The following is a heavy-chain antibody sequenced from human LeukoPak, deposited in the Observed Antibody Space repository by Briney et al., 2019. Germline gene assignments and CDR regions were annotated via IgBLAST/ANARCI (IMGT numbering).Heavy chain of an antibody. CDR2: MYYSGTT. Sequence: SETLSLTCTVSGGSISSGSYYWGWIRQPPGKGLEWIASMYYSGTTFYSPSLKSRVIISVDTSKNQLSLKLGSVTAADTAVYYCARHPPRDGSAFDYWGQGTLVTVSS. CDR1: GGSISSGSYY. J-gene: IGHJ4*02. V-gene: IGHV4-39*01. CDR3: ARHPPRDGSAFDY.